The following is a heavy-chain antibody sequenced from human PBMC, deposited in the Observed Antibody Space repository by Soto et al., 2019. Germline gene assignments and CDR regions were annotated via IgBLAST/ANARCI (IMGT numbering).Heavy chain of an antibody. Sequence: GGSLRLSCAASGFTFSNAWMNWVRQAPGKGLEWVGRIKSKTDGGTTDYAAPVKGRFTISRDDSKNTLYLQMNSLKTEDTAVYYCTTALGGSYPYYYYGMDVWGQGTTVTVSS. CDR2: IKSKTDGGTT. D-gene: IGHD1-26*01. V-gene: IGHV3-15*07. CDR1: GFTFSNAW. J-gene: IGHJ6*02. CDR3: TTALGGSYPYYYYGMDV.